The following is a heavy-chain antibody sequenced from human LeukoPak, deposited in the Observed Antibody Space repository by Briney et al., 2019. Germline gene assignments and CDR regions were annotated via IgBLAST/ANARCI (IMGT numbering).Heavy chain of an antibody. CDR1: GGTFTNYA. CDR3: ARGGGVDILTGFQY. D-gene: IGHD3-9*01. V-gene: IGHV1-69*04. Sequence: SVKVSCKASGGTFTNYAINWVRQAPGQGLEWMGRIIPILDVINYAQKFQGRVTITADQSTSTAYMELSSLRSEDTAVYYCARGGGVDILTGFQYWGQGTLVTVSS. J-gene: IGHJ4*02. CDR2: IIPILDVI.